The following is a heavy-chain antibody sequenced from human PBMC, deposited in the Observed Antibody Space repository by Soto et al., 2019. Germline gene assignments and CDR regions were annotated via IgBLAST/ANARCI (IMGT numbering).Heavy chain of an antibody. Sequence: PGGSLRLTCAVSGFTFSNYAMSWVRQAPGKGLEWVSIIATSGGETFYADSVKDRFTISRDNSMDTLHLQMNGLRAEDTALYYCATGKGGVMPASRYFDNWGRGTLVNVSS. CDR2: IATSGGET. J-gene: IGHJ4*02. V-gene: IGHV3-23*01. D-gene: IGHD3-16*01. CDR3: ATGKGGVMPASRYFDN. CDR1: GFTFSNYA.